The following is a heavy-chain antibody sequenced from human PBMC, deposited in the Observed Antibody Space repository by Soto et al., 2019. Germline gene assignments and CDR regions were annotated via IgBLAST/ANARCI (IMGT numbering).Heavy chain of an antibody. CDR3: ARTKRVDDYVNMDV. Sequence: QVQLVQSGAEVKKPGSSVKVSCKASRGTFSSYTISWVRQAPGQGLEWMGRIIPILGIANYAQKFQGRVTITADKSTSTAYMELSSLRSEDTAVYYCARTKRVDDYVNMDVWGKGTTVTVSS. J-gene: IGHJ6*03. CDR1: RGTFSSYT. CDR2: IIPILGIA. V-gene: IGHV1-69*02. D-gene: IGHD3-16*01.